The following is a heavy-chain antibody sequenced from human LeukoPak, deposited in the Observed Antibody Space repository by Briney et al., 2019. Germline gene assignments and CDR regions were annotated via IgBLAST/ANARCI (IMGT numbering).Heavy chain of an antibody. V-gene: IGHV1-8*01. D-gene: IGHD5-12*01. CDR2: MSPDSGYT. Sequence: ASVKVSCKASGYTFTSYDINWVRQATGQGLEWMGWMSPDSGYTGYAQAFQGRVTLTRNTSVSTAFMELSSLRSEDTAVYYCEIYTGYDSFWGQGTLVTVSS. CDR3: EIYTGYDSF. J-gene: IGHJ4*02. CDR1: GYTFTSYD.